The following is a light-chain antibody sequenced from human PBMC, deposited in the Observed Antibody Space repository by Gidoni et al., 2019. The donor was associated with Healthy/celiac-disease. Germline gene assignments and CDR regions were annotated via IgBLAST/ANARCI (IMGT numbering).Light chain of an antibody. V-gene: IGKV4-1*01. CDR3: QQYYSTPPYT. Sequence: DIVTTPSPDFLAVSLGERATINCKSRQSVLYSSNNKNYLAWYQQKPGQPPKLLIYCASTRESGVPDRFSGSGSGTDFTLTISSLQAEDVAVYYCQQYYSTPPYTFXHXTKLEIK. CDR1: QSVLYSSNNKNY. CDR2: CAS. J-gene: IGKJ2*01.